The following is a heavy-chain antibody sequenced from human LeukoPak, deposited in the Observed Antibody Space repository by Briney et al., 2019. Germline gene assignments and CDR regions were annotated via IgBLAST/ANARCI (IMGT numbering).Heavy chain of an antibody. Sequence: SETLSLTCTVSGGSISSSSYYWGWIRQPPGKGLEWIGSIYHSGSTYYNPSLKSRVTISVDTSKNQFSLKLTSVTAADTAMYYCARDQNDYGGLDAFDIWGQGTMVTVSS. CDR3: ARDQNDYGGLDAFDI. V-gene: IGHV4-39*07. CDR2: IYHSGST. J-gene: IGHJ3*02. D-gene: IGHD4-23*01. CDR1: GGSISSSSYY.